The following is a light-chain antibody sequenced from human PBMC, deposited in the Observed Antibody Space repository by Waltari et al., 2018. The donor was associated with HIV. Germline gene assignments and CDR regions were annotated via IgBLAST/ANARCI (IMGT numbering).Light chain of an antibody. CDR1: SSDVGGYHY. CDR3: SSYTSSSTLVV. J-gene: IGLJ1*01. Sequence: QSALTQPASVSGSPGQSITISCTGTSSDVGGYHYVSWYQQHPGKAPKLMIYEVSNRPSGVSNRFSGSKSGNTASLTISGLQAEDEANYYCSSYTSSSTLVVFGTGTKVTLL. V-gene: IGLV2-14*01. CDR2: EVS.